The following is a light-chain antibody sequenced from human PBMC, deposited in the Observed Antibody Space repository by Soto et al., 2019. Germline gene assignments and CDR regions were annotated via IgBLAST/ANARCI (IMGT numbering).Light chain of an antibody. CDR2: KAS. J-gene: IGKJ1*01. CDR3: QHYNSYSEA. CDR1: QTISSW. V-gene: IGKV1-5*03. Sequence: DIQMTQSPSTLSGSVGDRVTITCRASQTISSWLAWYQQKPGKAPNRLIYKASTLKSGGPSRFSGSGSRTEFTLTISSLQTDDFATYDCQHYNSYSEAFGQGTKVDIK.